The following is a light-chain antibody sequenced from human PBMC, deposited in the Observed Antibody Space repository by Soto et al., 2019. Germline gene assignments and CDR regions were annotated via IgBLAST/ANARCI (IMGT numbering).Light chain of an antibody. J-gene: IGLJ7*01. CDR2: DNN. V-gene: IGLV1-40*01. CDR3: QSYDSRLSGSV. Sequence: QSVLTQPPSVSGAPGQRVTISCTGSSSNIGAGYDVHWYQQLPGTAPKLLIYDNNNRPSGVPDRFSGSKSGTSASLAITGLQAEDEADHYCQSYDSRLSGSVFGGGTQLTVL. CDR1: SSNIGAGYD.